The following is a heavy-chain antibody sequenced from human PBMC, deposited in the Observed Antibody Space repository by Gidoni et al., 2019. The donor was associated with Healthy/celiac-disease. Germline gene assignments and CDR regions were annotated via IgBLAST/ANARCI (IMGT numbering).Heavy chain of an antibody. Sequence: EVQRVESGGGLVQRGGSLRLSCAASGFTVSSNYMSWVRQAPGKGLEWVSVIYSGGSTYYADSVKGRFTISRDNSKNTLYLQMNSLRAEDTAVYYCARNYDILTGFDYWGQGTLVTVSS. D-gene: IGHD3-9*01. V-gene: IGHV3-66*01. CDR1: GFTVSSNY. J-gene: IGHJ4*02. CDR3: ARNYDILTGFDY. CDR2: IYSGGST.